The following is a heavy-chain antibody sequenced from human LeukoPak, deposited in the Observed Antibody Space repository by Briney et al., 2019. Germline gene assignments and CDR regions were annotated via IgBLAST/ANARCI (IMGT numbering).Heavy chain of an antibody. D-gene: IGHD3-10*01. Sequence: SETLSLTCTVSGGSISSYYWSWIRQPPGKGLEWIGYIYYSGSTNYNPSLKSRVTISVDTSKNQFSLKLSSVTAADTAVYYCAREGGVGTMVRGVIDLWDQGTLVTVSS. CDR2: IYYSGST. V-gene: IGHV4-59*01. J-gene: IGHJ5*02. CDR1: GGSISSYY. CDR3: AREGGVGTMVRGVIDL.